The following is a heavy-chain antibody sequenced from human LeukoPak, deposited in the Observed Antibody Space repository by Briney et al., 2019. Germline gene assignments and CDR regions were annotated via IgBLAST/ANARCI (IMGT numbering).Heavy chain of an antibody. CDR3: ARDAQRGFDYSNSLRY. CDR2: IWCDGSNS. J-gene: IGHJ4*01. CDR1: GFTFSHHG. D-gene: IGHD4-11*01. Sequence: PSGSLSLSCAASGFTFSHHGMHWIRQPPGKGLEWVGVIWCDGSNSFYAGPVKRRFTISRDNSQNTVFLQMNSLSAEDTAIYYCARDAQRGFDYSNSLRYWGHGTLVTVSS. V-gene: IGHV3-33*08.